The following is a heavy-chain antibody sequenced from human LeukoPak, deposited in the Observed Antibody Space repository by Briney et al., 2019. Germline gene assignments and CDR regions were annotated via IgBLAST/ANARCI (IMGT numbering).Heavy chain of an antibody. J-gene: IGHJ4*02. CDR3: ARDRSSTLLDY. V-gene: IGHV3-30*04. D-gene: IGHD2-2*01. Sequence: GGSLRLSCAASGFTFSSYAMHWVRQAPGKGLEWVAVISHDGSNKYYADSVKGRFTISRDNSKNTLYLQMNSLRAEDTAVYYCARDRSSTLLDYWGQGTLVTASS. CDR2: ISHDGSNK. CDR1: GFTFSSYA.